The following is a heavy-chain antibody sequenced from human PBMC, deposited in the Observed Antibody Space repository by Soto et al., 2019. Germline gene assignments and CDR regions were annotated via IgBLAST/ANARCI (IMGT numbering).Heavy chain of an antibody. CDR2: ISGSGGST. J-gene: IGHJ4*02. CDR3: AKTPYSGSYYGIFDY. Sequence: EVQLLESGGGLVQPGGSLRLSCAASGFTFSRYAMSWVRQAPGKGLEWVSAISGSGGSTYYADSVKGRFTSSRDNSKNTLYLQMNSLRAEDTAVYYCAKTPYSGSYYGIFDYWGQGTLVPVSS. D-gene: IGHD1-26*01. CDR1: GFTFSRYA. V-gene: IGHV3-23*01.